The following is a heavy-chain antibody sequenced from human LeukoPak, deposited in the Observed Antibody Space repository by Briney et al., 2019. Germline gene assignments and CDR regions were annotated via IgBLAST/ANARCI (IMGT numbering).Heavy chain of an antibody. Sequence: GGSLRLSCAASGVTFNSSWMSWVRQAPGKGLEWVANINQDGTEKYFVDSVKGRFTISRDNAKNSLYVQMNSLRAEDTAVYYCATNAGVIGTRPHQRYYFDYWGQGALVTVSS. D-gene: IGHD6-6*01. V-gene: IGHV3-7*01. CDR3: ATNAGVIGTRPHQRYYFDY. CDR2: INQDGTEK. CDR1: GVTFNSSW. J-gene: IGHJ4*02.